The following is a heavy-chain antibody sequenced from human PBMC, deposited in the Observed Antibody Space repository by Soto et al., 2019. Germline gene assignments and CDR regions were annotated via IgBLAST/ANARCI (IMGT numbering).Heavy chain of an antibody. Sequence: EVQLLESGGDLVQPGGSLRLSCAASGFTFSNYAMGWVRQAPGKGLEWVSTISGSGASTFYADSVKGRFTISRDNSKSTRYLQMNSLRADDTAVLYCEKDRRYYGLGSYLGSFVIWGQGTMVTASS. CDR2: ISGSGAST. CDR1: GFTFSNYA. V-gene: IGHV3-23*01. CDR3: EKDRRYYGLGSYLGSFVI. D-gene: IGHD3-10*01. J-gene: IGHJ3*02.